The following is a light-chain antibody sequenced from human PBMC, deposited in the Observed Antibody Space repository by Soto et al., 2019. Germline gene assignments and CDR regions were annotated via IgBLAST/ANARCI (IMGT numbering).Light chain of an antibody. CDR2: DAS. J-gene: IGKJ5*01. CDR1: QSVSTF. V-gene: IGKV3-11*01. CDR3: QQRSNWIT. Sequence: EIVLTQSPATVSVAPGAISTVSCRASQSVSTFLAWYQQKPGQAPRLLIYDASNRATGIPARFSGSGSGTGFTLTIRSLEPEDFAVYYCQQRSNWITFGQGTRLEIK.